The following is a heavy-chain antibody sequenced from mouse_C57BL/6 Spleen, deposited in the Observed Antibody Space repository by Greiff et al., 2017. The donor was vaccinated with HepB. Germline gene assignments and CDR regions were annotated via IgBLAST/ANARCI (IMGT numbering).Heavy chain of an antibody. CDR1: GYTFTSYW. J-gene: IGHJ4*01. CDR3: ARGSKKAMDY. Sequence: QVQLQQPGAELVKPGASVKLSCKASGYTFTSYWMQWVKQRPGQGLEWIGEIDPSDSYTNYNQKFKGKATLTVDTSSSTTYMQLSSLTSEDSAVYYCARGSKKAMDYWGQGTSVTVSS. CDR2: IDPSDSYT. V-gene: IGHV1-50*01. D-gene: IGHD1-1*01.